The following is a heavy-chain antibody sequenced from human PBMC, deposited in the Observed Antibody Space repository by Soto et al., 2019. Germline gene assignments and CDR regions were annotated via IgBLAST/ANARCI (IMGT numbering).Heavy chain of an antibody. CDR3: AKDCFVRFWEHLGGGGDAFEI. J-gene: IGHJ3*02. CDR1: GFTFSSYA. D-gene: IGHD3-3*01. Sequence: PGGSLRLSCAASGFTFSSYAMSWVRQAPGKGLEWFSAISGSGGSTYYADSVKGRFTISRDNSKNTLYLQMNSLRAEDTAVYYCAKDCFVRFWEHLGGGGDAFEIWGQGTMVTVSS. CDR2: ISGSGGST. V-gene: IGHV3-23*01.